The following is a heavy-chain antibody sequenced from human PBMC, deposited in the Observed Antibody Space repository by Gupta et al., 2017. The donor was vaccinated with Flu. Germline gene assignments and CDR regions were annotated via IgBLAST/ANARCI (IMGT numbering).Heavy chain of an antibody. CDR1: GFTFSSYD. CDR2: IGTAGDT. CDR3: ARDLRIAAAGYYYYYGMDV. Sequence: EVQLVESGGGLVQPGGSLRLSCAASGFTFSSYDMHWVLQATGKGLEWVSAIGTAGDTYYPGSVKGRFTISRENAKNSLYLQMNSLRAGDTAVYYCARDLRIAAAGYYYYYGMDVWGQGTTVTGSS. J-gene: IGHJ6*02. D-gene: IGHD6-13*01. V-gene: IGHV3-13*01.